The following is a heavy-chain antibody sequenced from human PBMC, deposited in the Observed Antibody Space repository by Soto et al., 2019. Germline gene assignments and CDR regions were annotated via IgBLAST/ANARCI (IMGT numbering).Heavy chain of an antibody. CDR1: GFTFSSYS. D-gene: IGHD2-2*01. CDR3: ARESAALNWFDP. CDR2: ISSSSSTI. Sequence: EVQLVESGGGLVQPGGSLRLSCAASGFTFSSYSMNWVRQAPGKGLEWVSYISSSSSTIYYEDSVKGRFTISRDNAKNSLYLQRNSLRDENTAVYYCARESAALNWFDPWGQGTLVTVSS. V-gene: IGHV3-48*02. J-gene: IGHJ5*02.